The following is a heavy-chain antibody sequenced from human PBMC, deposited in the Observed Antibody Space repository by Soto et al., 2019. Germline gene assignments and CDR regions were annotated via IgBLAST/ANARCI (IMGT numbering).Heavy chain of an antibody. CDR1: GFTFSSSA. V-gene: IGHV3-23*01. J-gene: IGHJ5*02. CDR2: IRGTNGNT. D-gene: IGHD6-19*01. Sequence: EVQLLESGGGLVQPGGSLRLSCAASGFTFSSSAMSWVRQAPGKGLEWVSAIRGTNGNTHYAESVKGRLTISGDNSKNTLYLQMNFLRAEDTAVYYCAQGTVDTIVTSGWWNWRAPGGQGTVVIVSS. CDR3: AQGTVDTIVTSGWWNWRAP.